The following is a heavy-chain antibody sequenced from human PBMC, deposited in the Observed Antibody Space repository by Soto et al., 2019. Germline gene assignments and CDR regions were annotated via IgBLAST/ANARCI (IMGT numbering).Heavy chain of an antibody. V-gene: IGHV4-39*01. CDR3: ASGHGFDWLPEGGYYYGMDV. CDR1: GGSISSSSYY. Sequence: SETLSLTCTVSGGSISSSSYYWGWIRQPPGKGLEWIGSIYYSGSTYYNPSLKSRVTISVDTSKNQFSLKLSSVTAADTAVYYCASGHGFDWLPEGGYYYGMDVWGQGTTVTVSS. J-gene: IGHJ6*02. D-gene: IGHD3-9*01. CDR2: IYYSGST.